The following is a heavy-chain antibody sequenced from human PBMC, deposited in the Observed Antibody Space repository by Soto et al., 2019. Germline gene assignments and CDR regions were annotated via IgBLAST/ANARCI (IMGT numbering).Heavy chain of an antibody. CDR1: VFTFSSYG. CDR3: ARDDGEQWLVGDY. D-gene: IGHD6-19*01. J-gene: IGHJ4*02. CDR2: IWYDGSNK. V-gene: IGHV3-33*01. Sequence: QVQLVESGGGVVQPGRSLRLSCAASVFTFSSYGMHWVRQAPGKGLEWVAVIWYDGSNKYYADSVKGRFTISRDNSKNTLYLQMNSLRAEDTAVYYCARDDGEQWLVGDYWGQGTLVTVSS.